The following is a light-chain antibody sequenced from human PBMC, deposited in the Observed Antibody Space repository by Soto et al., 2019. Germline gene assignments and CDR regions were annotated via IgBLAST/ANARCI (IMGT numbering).Light chain of an antibody. Sequence: DIVMTQSPLSLPVTPGEPASISCRSSQSLLHSNGYNYLDWYLQKPGQSPQLLIYLGSNRASGVPDRFRGSGSGKDFTLKISRVEAEEVGVYYCMQALQTPITFGQGTRLEIK. J-gene: IGKJ5*01. CDR1: QSLLHSNGYNY. CDR2: LGS. V-gene: IGKV2-28*01. CDR3: MQALQTPIT.